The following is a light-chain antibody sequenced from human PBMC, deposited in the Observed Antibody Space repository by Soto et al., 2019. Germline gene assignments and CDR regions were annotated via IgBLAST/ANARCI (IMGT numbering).Light chain of an antibody. CDR1: QSVSSSY. V-gene: IGKV3-20*01. J-gene: IGKJ4*01. CDR2: GAS. CDR3: QQYGSSPGLT. Sequence: EIVLTQCPRTLSLSPGAIATLSCRASQSVSSSYLAWYQQEPGQAPRLLIYGASSRATGIPDRFSGSGSGTDFTLTISRLEPEDFAVYYCQQYGSSPGLTVGGGTQVEIK.